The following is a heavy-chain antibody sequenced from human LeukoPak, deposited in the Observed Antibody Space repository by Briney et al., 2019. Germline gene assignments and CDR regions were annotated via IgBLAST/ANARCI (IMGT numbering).Heavy chain of an antibody. J-gene: IGHJ4*02. Sequence: GGSLRLSCAASGFTFSSYSMNWVRQAPGKGLEWVSSISSSLSYIYYADSVKGRFTISRDNAKNSLYLQMNSLRTEDTAVYYCARVMNDYGDYVFDYWGQGTLVTVSS. V-gene: IGHV3-21*01. CDR1: GFTFSSYS. CDR2: ISSSLSYI. D-gene: IGHD4-17*01. CDR3: ARVMNDYGDYVFDY.